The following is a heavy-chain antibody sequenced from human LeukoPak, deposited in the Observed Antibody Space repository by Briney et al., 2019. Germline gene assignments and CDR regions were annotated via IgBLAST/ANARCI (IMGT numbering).Heavy chain of an antibody. Sequence: GGSLRLSCAASGFTSSSYWMSWVRQAPGKGLEWVANIKKDGSEKYYVDSVKGRFTISRDNAKNPLYLQMHRLRAEDTAVYFCPRGLYSSTTSYFDSWGQGTLVTVSS. CDR1: GFTSSSYW. J-gene: IGHJ4*02. CDR3: PRGLYSSTTSYFDS. CDR2: IKKDGSEK. D-gene: IGHD6-13*01. V-gene: IGHV3-7*03.